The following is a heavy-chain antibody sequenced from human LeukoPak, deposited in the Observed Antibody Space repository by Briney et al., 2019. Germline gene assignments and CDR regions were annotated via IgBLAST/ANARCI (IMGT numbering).Heavy chain of an antibody. V-gene: IGHV4-59*01. CDR2: IYYRGST. CDR3: ARAYYDFWSGQSYGMDV. J-gene: IGHJ6*02. D-gene: IGHD3-3*01. CDR1: GGSISSYY. Sequence: SETLSLTCTVSGGSISSYYWSWIRQPLGKGLEWIGYIYYRGSTNYNPSLKSRVTISVDMSKNQFSLKLRSVTAADTAVYSCARAYYDFWSGQSYGMDVWGQGTTVTVSS.